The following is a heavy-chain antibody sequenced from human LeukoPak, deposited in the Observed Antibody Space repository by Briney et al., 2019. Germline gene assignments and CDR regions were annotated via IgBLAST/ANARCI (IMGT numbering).Heavy chain of an antibody. CDR1: GGSISSGGYY. Sequence: SQTLSLTCTVSGGSISSGGYYWSWIRQHPGKGLEWIGYIYYSGSTYHNPSLKSRVTISVDTSKNQFSLKLSSVTAADTAVYYCARGGEWLLPYFDYWGQGTLVTVSS. V-gene: IGHV4-31*03. CDR3: ARGGEWLLPYFDY. J-gene: IGHJ4*02. CDR2: IYYSGST. D-gene: IGHD3-3*01.